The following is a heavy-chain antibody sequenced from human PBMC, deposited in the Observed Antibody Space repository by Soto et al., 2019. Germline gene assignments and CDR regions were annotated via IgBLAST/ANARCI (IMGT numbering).Heavy chain of an antibody. D-gene: IGHD3-16*01. J-gene: IGHJ6*02. CDR3: ARVRAFVGRYSYYGMDV. CDR2: ISAYNGNT. Sequence: ASVKVSCKASGYTFTSYGISWVRQAPGQGLEWMGWISAYNGNTNYAQKLQGRVTMTTDTSTSTAYMELRSLRSDDTAVYYCARVRAFVGRYSYYGMDVWGQGTTVTVSS. CDR1: GYTFTSYG. V-gene: IGHV1-18*01.